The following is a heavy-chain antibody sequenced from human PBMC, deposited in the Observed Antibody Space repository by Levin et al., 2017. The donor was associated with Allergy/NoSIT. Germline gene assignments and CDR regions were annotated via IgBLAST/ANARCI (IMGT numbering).Heavy chain of an antibody. CDR3: ARGVLRGMVRGESPNFDY. CDR1: GGSISSGGYY. V-gene: IGHV4-31*03. J-gene: IGHJ4*02. Sequence: SETLSLTCTVSGGSISSGGYYWSWIRQHPGKGLEWIGYIYYSGSTYYNPSLKSRVTISVDTSKNQFSLKLSSVTAADTAVYYCARGVLRGMVRGESPNFDYWGQGTLVTVSS. CDR2: IYYSGST. D-gene: IGHD3-10*01.